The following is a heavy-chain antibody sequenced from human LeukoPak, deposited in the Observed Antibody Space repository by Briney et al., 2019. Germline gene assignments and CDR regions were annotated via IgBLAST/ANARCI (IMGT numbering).Heavy chain of an antibody. V-gene: IGHV1-2*02. CDR2: IHPNGHDT. CDR3: SGHYGPGPV. D-gene: IGHD3-10*01. J-gene: IGHJ4*02. Sequence: ASVKVSCKASGYTFSDHHILWVRQAPGQGLEWMGWIHPNGHDTKYAQKFQGRMIMTTDTSISTAYMELNRVTSDDTAVYYCSGHYGPGPVWGQGTLITASS. CDR1: GYTFSDHH.